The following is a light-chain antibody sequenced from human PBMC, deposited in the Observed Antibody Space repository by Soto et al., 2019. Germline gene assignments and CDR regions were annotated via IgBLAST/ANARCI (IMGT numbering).Light chain of an antibody. CDR2: AAY. J-gene: IGKJ2*01. V-gene: IGKV1-39*01. CDR3: QQSTGIPYT. CDR1: QTIDTY. Sequence: DIQMTQSPSSLSASVGDRVTITCRASQTIDTYLNWYQQKPGKAPKLLIFAAYTLQNGVPSRFSGSGSGTDFTLNIRSLQPEDFATYYCQQSTGIPYTFGQGTKLEIK.